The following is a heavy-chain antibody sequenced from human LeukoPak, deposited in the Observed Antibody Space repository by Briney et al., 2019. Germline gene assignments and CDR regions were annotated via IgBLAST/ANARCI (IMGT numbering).Heavy chain of an antibody. CDR3: ARGPTNYYYGMDV. Sequence: GASVKVSCKASGYTFTSYAISWVRQAPGQGLEWMGWISAYNGNTNYAQKLQGRVTMTTDTSTSTAYMELRSLRSEDTAVYYCARGPTNYYYGMDVWGQGTTVTVSS. V-gene: IGHV1-18*01. CDR1: GYTFTSYA. J-gene: IGHJ6*02. CDR2: ISAYNGNT. D-gene: IGHD1-14*01.